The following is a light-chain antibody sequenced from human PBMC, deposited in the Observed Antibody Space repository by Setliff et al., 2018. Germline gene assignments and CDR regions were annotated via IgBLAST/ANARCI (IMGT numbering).Light chain of an antibody. J-gene: IGLJ1*01. Sequence: QSALTQPASVSGSPGQSITISCTGTSSDVGGYNYVSWYQQHPGKAPKLMIYDVSKRPSGVSNHFSGSKSGNTASLTISGLQAEDEADYYCSSYTSSSTPYVFGTGTKVTVL. CDR3: SSYTSSSTPYV. CDR2: DVS. CDR1: SSDVGGYNY. V-gene: IGLV2-14*01.